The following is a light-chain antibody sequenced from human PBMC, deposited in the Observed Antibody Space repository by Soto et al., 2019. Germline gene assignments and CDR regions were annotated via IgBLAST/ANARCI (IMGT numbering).Light chain of an antibody. J-gene: IGKJ1*01. V-gene: IGKV4-1*01. CDR1: QSIFYSSINKNY. CDR3: QQYYTAPTWT. Sequence: DIVMTQSPDSLAVSLGERATINCKSSQSIFYSSINKNYLAWYQQKPGQPPKLLIYWASTRESGVPDRISGSGSGTDFTLTITSLQAEDVAVYYCQQYYTAPTWTFGQGTKVEIK. CDR2: WAS.